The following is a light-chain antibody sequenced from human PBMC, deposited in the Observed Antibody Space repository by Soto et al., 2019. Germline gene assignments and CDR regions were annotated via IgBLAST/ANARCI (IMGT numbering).Light chain of an antibody. V-gene: IGKV1-39*01. CDR2: GAS. CDR3: QQSFRTPRT. J-gene: IGKJ1*01. Sequence: DIQMTQSPSSLSASVGDRVTITCRASQSVRSHLNWFQQKPGKAPDLLIYGASTLQFGVPSRFSGSGSGTDFILTISNLQPEEFAIYSCQQSFRTPRTFGQGTKVEIK. CDR1: QSVRSH.